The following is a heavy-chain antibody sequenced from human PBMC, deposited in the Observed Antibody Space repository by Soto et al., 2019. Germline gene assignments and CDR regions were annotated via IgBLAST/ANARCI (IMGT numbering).Heavy chain of an antibody. V-gene: IGHV1-69*01. CDR3: ASFEQVVVH. CDR1: GGTFSNFA. CDR2: FIPIFGTL. D-gene: IGHD6-13*01. Sequence: QVQLVQYGAEVKKPGSSVKVSCKASGGTFSNFAISWVRQAPGQGLEWMGGFIPIFGTLKYAQRVQGRLAIGANESTSTAYRELTRLRSEDTAVYYCASFEQVVVHWGQGTLVTVSS. J-gene: IGHJ1*01.